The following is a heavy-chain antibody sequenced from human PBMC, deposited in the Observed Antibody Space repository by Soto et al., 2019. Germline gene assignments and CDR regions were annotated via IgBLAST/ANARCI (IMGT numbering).Heavy chain of an antibody. CDR1: GGSISSGGYY. Sequence: QVQLQESGPGLVKPSETLSLTCTVSGGSISSGGYYWSWIRQHPGKGLEWIGYIYYSGSTYYNPSLKSRVTISVDTSKNQFSLKLSSVTAADTAVYYCARVLYEYQLLWYFDYWGQGTLVTVSS. V-gene: IGHV4-31*03. CDR3: ARVLYEYQLLWYFDY. D-gene: IGHD2-2*01. CDR2: IYYSGST. J-gene: IGHJ4*02.